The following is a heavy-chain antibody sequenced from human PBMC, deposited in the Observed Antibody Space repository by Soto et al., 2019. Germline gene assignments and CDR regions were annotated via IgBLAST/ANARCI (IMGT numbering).Heavy chain of an antibody. CDR2: ISYNENNE. CDR3: AKKSAGSGYSEY. CDR1: GFTFSIYA. D-gene: IGHD3-22*01. V-gene: IGHV3-30-3*02. Sequence: GGSLSLSCAASGFTFSIYALHWVRQAPGKGLEWVAVISYNENNEKYADSVKGRFTISRDNSKNTLYLQMNSLRAEDTAVYYCAKKSAGSGYSEYWGQGTLVTVS. J-gene: IGHJ4*02.